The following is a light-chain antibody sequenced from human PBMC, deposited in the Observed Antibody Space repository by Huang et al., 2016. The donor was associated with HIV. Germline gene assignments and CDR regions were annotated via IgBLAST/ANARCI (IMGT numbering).Light chain of an antibody. CDR2: GAS. J-gene: IGKJ1*01. CDR1: QSISSD. Sequence: DIQMAQSPSSLSASVGDTVTITCRASQSISSDLNWYQQKPGKAPKLLIYGASSLQSGVRSRFSGSGSGTDVTLTMSSLQPEDSATYYCQQDYNTPKTFGQGTKVEIK. CDR3: QQDYNTPKT. V-gene: IGKV1-39*01.